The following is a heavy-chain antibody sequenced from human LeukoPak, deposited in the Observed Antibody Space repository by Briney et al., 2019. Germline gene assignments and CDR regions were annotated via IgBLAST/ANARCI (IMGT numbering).Heavy chain of an antibody. CDR1: GGSISSYY. CDR3: SSVRGYRVEDFTVS. Sequence: SETLSLTCTVSGGSISSYYWSWIRQPPGKGLEWIGYIYYSGSTNYNPSLKSRVTISVDTSKNQFSLRLRSVTAADTAVYYFSSVRGYRVEDFTVSWGQGTLVTVSS. D-gene: IGHD6-13*01. J-gene: IGHJ5*02. V-gene: IGHV4-59*01. CDR2: IYYSGST.